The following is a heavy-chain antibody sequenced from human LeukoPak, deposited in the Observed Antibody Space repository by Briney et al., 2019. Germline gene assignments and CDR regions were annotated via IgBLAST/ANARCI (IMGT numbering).Heavy chain of an antibody. J-gene: IGHJ4*02. D-gene: IGHD3-10*01. CDR1: GGSISNGNW. Sequence: PSETLSLTCTVSGGSISNGNWWSWVRQPPGKGLEWIGEIYHSGSTNYNPSLKTRVTISVDKSRNEFSLKLTSVTAADTAVYYCARVLFGSGSSLDYWAREPWSPSPQ. CDR3: ARVLFGSGSSLDY. CDR2: IYHSGST. V-gene: IGHV4-4*02.